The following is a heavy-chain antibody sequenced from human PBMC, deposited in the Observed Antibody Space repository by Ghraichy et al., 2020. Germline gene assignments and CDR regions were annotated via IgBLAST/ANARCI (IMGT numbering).Heavy chain of an antibody. CDR1: GFNLGVFT. CDR2: ISSDASRI. Sequence: AGSLRLSCATSGFNLGVFTMNWLRWAPNKGLQWVASISSDASRIYYAGSLRGRFTISRDNAMHSVYLQMNSLTVEDTATYYCVRADGSGSFYYWGQGTQVTVSS. CDR3: VRADGSGSFYY. J-gene: IGHJ4*02. D-gene: IGHD3-10*01. V-gene: IGHV3-21*01.